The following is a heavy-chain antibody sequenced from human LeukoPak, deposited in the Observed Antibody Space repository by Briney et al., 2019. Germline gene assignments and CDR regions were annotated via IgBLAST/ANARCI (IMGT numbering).Heavy chain of an antibody. CDR2: IYTSGST. J-gene: IGHJ6*03. D-gene: IGHD3-22*01. V-gene: IGHV4-4*07. CDR3: ARVPVYSDSSGYYYGFYYMDV. Sequence: SETLPLTCTVSGGSISSYYWSWIRQPAGKGLEWIGRIYTSGSTNYNPSLKSRVTMSVDTSKNQFSLKLSSVTAADTAVYYCARVPVYSDSSGYYYGFYYMDVWGKGTTVTISS. CDR1: GGSISSYY.